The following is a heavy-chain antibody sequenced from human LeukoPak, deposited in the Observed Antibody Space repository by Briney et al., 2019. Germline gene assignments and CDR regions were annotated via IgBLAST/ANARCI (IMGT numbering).Heavy chain of an antibody. CDR1: GYSISSGFY. Sequence: SETLSLTCTVSGYSISSGFYWGWIRQPPGKGLEWIGNVYHGGSSYYNPSLKSRVTISVDTSKNQFSLNLSSVTAADTAVYYCARDNSVTIAGHHTLDYWGQGTLVTVSS. CDR2: VYHGGSS. D-gene: IGHD4-17*01. J-gene: IGHJ4*02. V-gene: IGHV4-38-2*02. CDR3: ARDNSVTIAGHHTLDY.